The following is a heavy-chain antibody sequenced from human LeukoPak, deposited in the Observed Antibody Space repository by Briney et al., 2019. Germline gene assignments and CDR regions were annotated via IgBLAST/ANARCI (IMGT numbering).Heavy chain of an antibody. CDR2: ISGSGGST. D-gene: IGHD6-6*01. V-gene: IGHV3-23*01. CDR1: GGSFSGYS. Sequence: ETLSLTCVVYGGSFSGYSWSWVRQAPGKGLEWVSAISGSGGSTYYADSVKGRFTISRDNSKNTLYLQMNSLRAEDTAVYYCAKDGRLAASDYWGQGTLVTVSS. J-gene: IGHJ4*02. CDR3: AKDGRLAASDY.